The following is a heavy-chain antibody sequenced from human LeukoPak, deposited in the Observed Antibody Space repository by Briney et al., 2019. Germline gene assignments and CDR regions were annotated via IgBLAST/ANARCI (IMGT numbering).Heavy chain of an antibody. D-gene: IGHD6-13*01. Sequence: KPSETLSLTCTVSGGSISSSTYYWGWIRQPPGKGLEWIGSIYSSGSTYYNPSLKSRVTISVDTSKNQFSLKLSSVTAADTAVYYCARPGGDSWYGAFDIWGQGTMVTVSS. J-gene: IGHJ3*02. V-gene: IGHV4-39*07. CDR3: ARPGGDSWYGAFDI. CDR2: IYSSGST. CDR1: GGSISSSTYY.